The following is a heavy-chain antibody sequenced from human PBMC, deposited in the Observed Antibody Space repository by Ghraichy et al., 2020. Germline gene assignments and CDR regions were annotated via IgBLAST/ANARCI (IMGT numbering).Heavy chain of an antibody. D-gene: IGHD2-21*02. CDR1: GGTLSSGSYY. Sequence: LRLSCTVSGGTLSSGSYYWNWIRQPAGRGLEWIGRWYTSGSTNYNPSLKRRLTISVDTSKNQFSLKQNSVTAADTAVYYCARARDGDSAFDIWGQGTMVTVSS. J-gene: IGHJ3*02. V-gene: IGHV4-61*02. CDR3: ARARDGDSAFDI. CDR2: WYTSGST.